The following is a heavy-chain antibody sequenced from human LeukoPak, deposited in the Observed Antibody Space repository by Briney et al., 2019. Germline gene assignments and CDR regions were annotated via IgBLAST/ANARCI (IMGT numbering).Heavy chain of an antibody. Sequence: GASVKVSCKASGYTFTGYYMHWVRQAPGQGLEWMGWINPNSGGTNYAQKFQGRVTMTRDTSISTAYMELSRLRSHDTAVYYCARAGPIMRYFDCFFDYWGQGPLVTVSS. CDR2: INPNSGGT. CDR1: GYTFTGYY. J-gene: IGHJ4*02. D-gene: IGHD3-9*01. CDR3: ARAGPIMRYFDCFFDY. V-gene: IGHV1-2*02.